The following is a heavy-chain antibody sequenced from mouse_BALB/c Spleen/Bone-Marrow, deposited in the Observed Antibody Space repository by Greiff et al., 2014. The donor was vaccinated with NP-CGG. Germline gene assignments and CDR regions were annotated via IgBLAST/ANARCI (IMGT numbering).Heavy chain of an antibody. Sequence: VQLVESGPGLVAPSQSLSIACTVSGFSLPSYGVHWVRQPPGKGLEWLGVIWAGGTANYNSALMSRLSISKDNSKSQVFLKMNSLQTDDTAMYYCARGDYDYPMDYWGQGTSVTVSS. J-gene: IGHJ4*01. CDR1: GFSLPSYG. CDR2: IWAGGTA. V-gene: IGHV2-9*02. CDR3: ARGDYDYPMDY. D-gene: IGHD2-4*01.